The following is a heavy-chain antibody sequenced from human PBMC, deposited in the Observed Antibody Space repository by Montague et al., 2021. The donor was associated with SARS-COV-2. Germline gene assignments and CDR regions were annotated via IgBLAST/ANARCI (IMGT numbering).Heavy chain of an antibody. CDR2: IDWDDDK. V-gene: IGHV2-70*04. CDR1: GFSLSTSGMR. Sequence: PALVNPTQTLTLTCTFSGFSLSTSGMRVSWIRQPPGKALEWLARIDWDDDKYYSTSLKTRLTISKDTSKNQVVLTMTNMDPVDTATYYCARILVAAAGSPFDPWGQGTLVTVSS. CDR3: ARILVAAAGSPFDP. J-gene: IGHJ5*02. D-gene: IGHD6-13*01.